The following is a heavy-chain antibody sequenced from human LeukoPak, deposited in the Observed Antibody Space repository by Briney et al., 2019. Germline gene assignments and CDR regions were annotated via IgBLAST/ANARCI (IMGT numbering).Heavy chain of an antibody. CDR2: INSDGSST. CDR1: GFTFSSYW. Sequence: GGSLRLSCAASGFTFSSYWMHWVRHAPGKGLVWVSRINSDGSSTTYADSVRGRFTISRDNAKNTLYLQMNSLRAEDTAVYYCTKGPPGYDGSWHDYWGQGILVTVPS. CDR3: TKGPPGYDGSWHDY. J-gene: IGHJ4*02. D-gene: IGHD6-13*01. V-gene: IGHV3-74*01.